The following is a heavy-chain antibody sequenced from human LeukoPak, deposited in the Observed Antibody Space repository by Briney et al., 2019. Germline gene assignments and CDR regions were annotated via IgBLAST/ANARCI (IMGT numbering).Heavy chain of an antibody. CDR2: ISSSSSYI. CDR3: ARDRYDSSGGTFDY. V-gene: IGHV3-21*01. CDR1: GFTFSHYN. J-gene: IGHJ4*02. Sequence: GGSLRLSCAASGFTFSHYNMNWVRQAPGKGLEWVSSISSSSSYIYYADSVKGRFTISRDNAKNSLYLQMNSLRAEDTAVYYCARDRYDSSGGTFDYWGQGTLVTVSS. D-gene: IGHD3-22*01.